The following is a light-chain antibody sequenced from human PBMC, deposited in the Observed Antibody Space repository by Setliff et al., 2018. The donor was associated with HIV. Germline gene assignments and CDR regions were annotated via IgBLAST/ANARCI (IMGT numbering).Light chain of an antibody. V-gene: IGLV2-14*03. CDR3: SSYASSSTLPYV. J-gene: IGLJ1*01. CDR1: SNDVGAYKY. CDR2: DVS. Sequence: QSALTQPASVSGSPGQSITVSCTGTSNDVGAYKYVSWYQQHPGKAPKLMIYDVSNRPSGVSNRFSGSKSGNTASLTISGLQAEDEANYYCSSYASSSTLPYVFGNGTKGTVL.